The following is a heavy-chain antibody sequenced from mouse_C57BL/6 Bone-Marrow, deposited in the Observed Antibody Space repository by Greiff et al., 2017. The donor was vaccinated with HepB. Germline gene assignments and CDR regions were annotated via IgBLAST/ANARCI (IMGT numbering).Heavy chain of an antibody. D-gene: IGHD1-1*01. V-gene: IGHV3-6*01. Sequence: VQLKESGPGLVKPSQSLSLTCSVTGYSITSGYYWNWIRQFPGNKLEWMGYISYDGSNNYNPSLKNRISITRDTSKNQFFLKLNSVTTEDTATYYCARDLYYYGSSLFAYWGKGTLVTVSA. J-gene: IGHJ3*01. CDR3: ARDLYYYGSSLFAY. CDR1: GYSITSGYY. CDR2: ISYDGSN.